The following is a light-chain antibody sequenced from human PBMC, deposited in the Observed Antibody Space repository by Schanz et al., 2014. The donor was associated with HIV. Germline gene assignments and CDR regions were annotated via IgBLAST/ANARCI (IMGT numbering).Light chain of an antibody. CDR3: SSYAGNNNGV. CDR2: EVS. V-gene: IGLV2-8*01. Sequence: QSVLTQPPSASGSRGQSVTISCTGTSSDLGHYHYPSWYQQHPGKAPKLMIYEVSKRPSGVPDRFSGSKSGNTASLTVSGLQAEDEADYYCSSYAGNNNGVFGGGTKLTVL. J-gene: IGLJ3*02. CDR1: SSDLGHYHY.